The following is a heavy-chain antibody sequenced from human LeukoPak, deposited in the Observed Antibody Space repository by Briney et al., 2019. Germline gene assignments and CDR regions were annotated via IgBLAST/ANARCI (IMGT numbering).Heavy chain of an antibody. CDR3: ATLGSGSSPFDY. J-gene: IGHJ4*02. CDR2: TNPNSGDT. CDR1: GYTFIGYY. Sequence: ASVNVSCKASGYTFIGYYMHWVRQAAGQGLEWMGWTNPNSGDTNYTQKFQGRVTMTRDTSISTAYMEVSRLRYDDTAVYYCATLGSGSSPFDYWGQGTLVTVSS. D-gene: IGHD3-10*01. V-gene: IGHV1-2*02.